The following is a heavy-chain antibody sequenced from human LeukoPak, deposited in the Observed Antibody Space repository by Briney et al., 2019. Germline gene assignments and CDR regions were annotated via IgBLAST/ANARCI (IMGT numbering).Heavy chain of an antibody. V-gene: IGHV3-7*01. J-gene: IGHJ4*02. CDR3: ARQEVRGFDY. CDR1: VFTFSSYW. D-gene: IGHD3-10*01. CDR2: IKQDGSEK. Sequence: GGSLRLSCAASVFTFSSYWMSWVRQAPAKGLEWLANIKQDGSEKYYVDSVKGRFTISRDNAKNSLYLEMNSLRAEDTAVYYCARQEVRGFDYWGQGTLVTVSS.